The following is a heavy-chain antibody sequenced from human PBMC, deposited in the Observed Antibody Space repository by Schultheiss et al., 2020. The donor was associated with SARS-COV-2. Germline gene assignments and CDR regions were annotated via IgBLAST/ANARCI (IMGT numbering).Heavy chain of an antibody. D-gene: IGHD3-22*01. Sequence: GGSLRLSCAASGFTFSSYAMHWVRQAPGKGLEWVAVISYDGSNKYYADSVKGRFTISRDNSKNTLYLQMNSLRAEDTAVYYCAKPNYYDSSGYTRPLYYGMDVWGQGTTVTVSS. J-gene: IGHJ6*02. CDR3: AKPNYYDSSGYTRPLYYGMDV. V-gene: IGHV3-30*18. CDR1: GFTFSSYA. CDR2: ISYDGSNK.